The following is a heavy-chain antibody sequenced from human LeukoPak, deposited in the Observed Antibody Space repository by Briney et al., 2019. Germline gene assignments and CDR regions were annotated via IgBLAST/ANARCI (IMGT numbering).Heavy chain of an antibody. Sequence: PGGSLRHSCAASGFTFRSYAMSWVRQTPGKGLEWVSAISDSGGSTNYADSVKGRFTISRDNSKNTLHLQMYSLRAEDTAVYYCAKRSCSGGSCNFDYWGQGTLVTVSS. J-gene: IGHJ4*02. V-gene: IGHV3-23*01. CDR2: ISDSGGST. CDR3: AKRSCSGGSCNFDY. CDR1: GFTFRSYA. D-gene: IGHD2-15*01.